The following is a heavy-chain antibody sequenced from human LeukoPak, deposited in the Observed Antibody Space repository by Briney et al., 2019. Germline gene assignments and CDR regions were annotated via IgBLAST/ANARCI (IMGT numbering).Heavy chain of an antibody. Sequence: GGSLRLSCAASGFTFNTYWMNWVRQAPGKGLEWVANIKQDGSEKYYVDSVKGRFTISRDNAKNSLYLQMNSLRAEDTAVYYCARAQPPYCGGDCYFDYWGQGTLVTVSS. CDR3: ARAQPPYCGGDCYFDY. CDR1: GFTFNTYW. CDR2: IKQDGSEK. J-gene: IGHJ4*02. D-gene: IGHD2-21*02. V-gene: IGHV3-7*02.